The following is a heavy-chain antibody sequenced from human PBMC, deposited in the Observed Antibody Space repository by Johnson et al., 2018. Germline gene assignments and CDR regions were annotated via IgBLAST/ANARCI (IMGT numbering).Heavy chain of an antibody. J-gene: IGHJ3*02. V-gene: IGHV5-51*01. CDR2: IYPGDSDT. CDR1: GYSFTSYW. Sequence: EVQLVESGAEVKKPGESXKISCKGSGYSFTSYWIGWVRQMPGKGLEWLGIIYPGDSDTRYSPSFKGQFTISADTSISTAYLQWSSLKASDTAMYYCARPYSASWSDHRSPPRRQKAFDIWGQGTMVTVSS. D-gene: IGHD1-26*01. CDR3: ARPYSASWSDHRSPPRRQKAFDI.